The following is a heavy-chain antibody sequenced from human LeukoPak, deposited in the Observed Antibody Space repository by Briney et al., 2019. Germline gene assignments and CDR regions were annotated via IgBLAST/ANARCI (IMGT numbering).Heavy chain of an antibody. CDR2: INPNSGGT. D-gene: IGHD6-19*01. CDR3: ARALPFYISGPPIYY. V-gene: IGHV1-2*02. Sequence: ASVRVSCTASGYTFNAYYMHWVRQAPGQGLEWMGWINPNSGGTNYAQKFQGRVTMTRDTSISTAYMELSRLRSDDTALYYCARALPFYISGPPIYYWGQGTQVTVSS. CDR1: GYTFNAYY. J-gene: IGHJ4*02.